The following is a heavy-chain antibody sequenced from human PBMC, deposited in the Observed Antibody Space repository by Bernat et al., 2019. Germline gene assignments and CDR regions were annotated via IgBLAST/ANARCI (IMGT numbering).Heavy chain of an antibody. CDR1: GFTFSSAW. CDR3: VADGPGESYPFDY. CDR2: IKSKADGGTT. Sequence: EVQLVESGGGLVKPGGSLRLSCAASGFTFSSAWMTWVRQAPGKGLEWAGRIKSKADGGTTDYAAPVKGRFTISRDDSENTMYLQMNSLITEDTAVYYCVADGPGESYPFDYWGQGTLVTVSS. V-gene: IGHV3-15*01. D-gene: IGHD1-26*01. J-gene: IGHJ4*02.